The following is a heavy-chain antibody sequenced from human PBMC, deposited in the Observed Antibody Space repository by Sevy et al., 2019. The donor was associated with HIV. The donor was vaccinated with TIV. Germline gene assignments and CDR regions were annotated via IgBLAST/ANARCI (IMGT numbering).Heavy chain of an antibody. CDR2: FDPEDGRR. Sequence: ASVKVSCKFSGKSLTELAIHWVRQAPGKGLEWVATFDPEDGRRIYAQKFEDRVTMTEDTSTDTAYMEMTSLRSEDTAVYYCTTTKDYYDSSGYPFDYWGQGTQVTVSS. J-gene: IGHJ4*02. V-gene: IGHV1-24*01. D-gene: IGHD3-22*01. CDR3: TTTKDYYDSSGYPFDY. CDR1: GKSLTELA.